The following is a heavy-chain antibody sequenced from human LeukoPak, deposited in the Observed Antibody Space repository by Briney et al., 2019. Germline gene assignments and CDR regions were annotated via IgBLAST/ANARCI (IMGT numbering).Heavy chain of an antibody. J-gene: IGHJ4*02. CDR2: IIPIFGTA. V-gene: IGHV1-69*05. Sequence: SVKVSCKASGGTFSSYAISWVRQAPGQGLEWMGGIIPIFGTANYAQKFQGRVTITTDESTSTAYMELSSLRSEDTAVYYCAREAPRFGLSGGSCYPSCYFDYWGQGTLVTVSS. CDR3: AREAPRFGLSGGSCYPSCYFDY. CDR1: GGTFSSYA. D-gene: IGHD2-15*01.